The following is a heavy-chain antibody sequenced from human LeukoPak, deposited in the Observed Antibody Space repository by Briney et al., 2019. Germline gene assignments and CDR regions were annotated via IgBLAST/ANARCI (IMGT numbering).Heavy chain of an antibody. Sequence: PGGSLRLSCAASGFTFSDYFMSWIRQAPGKGLEWVSYISSSGSTIYYADSVKGRFTISRDNAKNSLYLQMNSLRAEDTAVYYCARAGYDFWSGYSHRVFDYWGQGTLVTVSS. V-gene: IGHV3-11*04. CDR3: ARAGYDFWSGYSHRVFDY. J-gene: IGHJ4*02. D-gene: IGHD3-3*01. CDR1: GFTFSDYF. CDR2: ISSSGSTI.